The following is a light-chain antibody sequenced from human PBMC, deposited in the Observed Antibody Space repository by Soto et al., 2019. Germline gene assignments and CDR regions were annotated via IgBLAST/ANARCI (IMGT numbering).Light chain of an antibody. Sequence: QSALTQPPSASGSPGQSVTISCTGTSSDVGGYNYVSWYQQHPGKAPKLIISEVSKRLSGVPDRFSGPKSGNTASLTVSGLQAEDEADCYCTSHAGSNNYVFGTGTKLTVL. CDR3: TSHAGSNNYV. V-gene: IGLV2-8*01. J-gene: IGLJ1*01. CDR2: EVS. CDR1: SSDVGGYNY.